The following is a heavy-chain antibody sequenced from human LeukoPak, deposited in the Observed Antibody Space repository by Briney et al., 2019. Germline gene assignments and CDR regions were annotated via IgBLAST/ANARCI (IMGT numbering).Heavy chain of an antibody. CDR1: GGSTSSSGYY. CDR2: IYYSGST. V-gene: IGHV4-39*01. J-gene: IGHJ4*02. CDR3: ARYIVGAHDIDY. Sequence: SETLSLTCTVSGGSTSSSGYYWGWIRQPPGKGLEWIGSIYYSGSTYYNPSLKSRVTISVDTSKNQFSLKLSSVTAADTAVYYCARYIVGAHDIDYWGQGTLVTVSS. D-gene: IGHD1-26*01.